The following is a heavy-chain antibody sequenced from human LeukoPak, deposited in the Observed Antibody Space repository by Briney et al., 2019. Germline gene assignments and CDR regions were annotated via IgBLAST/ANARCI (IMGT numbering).Heavy chain of an antibody. J-gene: IGHJ3*02. V-gene: IGHV3-23*01. Sequence: GGSLRLSCAASGFTFSSYAMSWVRQAPGKGLEWVSAISGSGGSTYYADSVKGRFTISRHNAKNSVYLQLNSLRDEDTAVYYCARDQYSRSLGAFDIWGQGTLVIVSS. CDR1: GFTFSSYA. CDR3: ARDQYSRSLGAFDI. CDR2: ISGSGGST. D-gene: IGHD1-26*01.